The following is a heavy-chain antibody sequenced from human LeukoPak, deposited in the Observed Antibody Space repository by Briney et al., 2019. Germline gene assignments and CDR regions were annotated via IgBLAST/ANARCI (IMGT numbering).Heavy chain of an antibody. CDR3: ARGGFDILTGYYFNY. CDR2: INPNSGGT. Sequence: ASVKVSCKASGYTFTGYYMHWGRQAPGQGLEWMGWINPNSGGTNYAQKFQGRVTMTRDTSSTTAYMELSRLRSDDTAVYYCARGGFDILTGYYFNYWGQGTLVTVSS. J-gene: IGHJ4*02. V-gene: IGHV1-2*02. D-gene: IGHD3-9*01. CDR1: GYTFTGYY.